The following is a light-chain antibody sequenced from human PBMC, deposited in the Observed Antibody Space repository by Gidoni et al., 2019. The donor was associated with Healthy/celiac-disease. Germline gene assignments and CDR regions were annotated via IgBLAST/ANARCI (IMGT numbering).Light chain of an antibody. V-gene: IGLV1-40*01. CDR3: QSYDSSLSGSRV. CDR2: GNS. Sequence: QSALTPPPAESGAPGQRVTISCTGISSNIGAGYDVHWYQQLPGTAPKLLIYGNSNRPSWVPDRFSGSKSCTSASLAITGLQAEDEADYYCQSYDSSLSGSRVFGTGTKVTVL. CDR1: SSNIGAGYD. J-gene: IGLJ1*01.